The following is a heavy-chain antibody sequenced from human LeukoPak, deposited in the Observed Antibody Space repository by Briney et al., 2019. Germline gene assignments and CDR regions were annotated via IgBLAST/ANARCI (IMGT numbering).Heavy chain of an antibody. CDR2: IHPGDSAT. CDR3: ARHSSSANYYYYYMDV. D-gene: IGHD6-6*01. V-gene: IGHV5-51*01. CDR1: GSSITSYL. Sequence: GSSKKICNKSSGSSITSYLIGWVRQLAQKLLGWMRIIHPGDSATCYHKFFQRQVTTSANKSISTAYLQWSSRKASDTAMYYCARHSSSANYYYYYMDVWGKGTTVTVSS. J-gene: IGHJ6*03.